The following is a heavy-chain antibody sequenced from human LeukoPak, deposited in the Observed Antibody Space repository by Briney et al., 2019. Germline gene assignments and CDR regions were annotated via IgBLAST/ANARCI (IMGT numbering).Heavy chain of an antibody. J-gene: IGHJ4*02. Sequence: ATVNVCCKASGYTFTGYYMHWVRQAPGQGLEWMGRINPNSGGTNYAQKFQGRVTMTRDTSISTGYMELSRLRSDDTAVYYCARDQQRELPDGWGQGTLVTVSS. CDR2: INPNSGGT. CDR1: GYTFTGYY. D-gene: IGHD1-26*01. CDR3: ARDQQRELPDG. V-gene: IGHV1-2*06.